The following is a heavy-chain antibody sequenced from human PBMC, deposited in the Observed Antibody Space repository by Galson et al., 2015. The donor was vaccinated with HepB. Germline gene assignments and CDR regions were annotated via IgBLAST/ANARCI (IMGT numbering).Heavy chain of an antibody. Sequence: QSGAEVKKPGESLKISCKGSGYSFTSYWIGWVRQMPGKGLEWMGIIYPGDSDTRYSPSFQGRVTISADKSISTAYLQWSSLKASDTAMYYCARPLYYDSSGYGGIDYWGQGTLVTVSS. V-gene: IGHV5-51*01. CDR1: GYSFTSYW. CDR2: IYPGDSDT. J-gene: IGHJ4*02. D-gene: IGHD3-22*01. CDR3: ARPLYYDSSGYGGIDY.